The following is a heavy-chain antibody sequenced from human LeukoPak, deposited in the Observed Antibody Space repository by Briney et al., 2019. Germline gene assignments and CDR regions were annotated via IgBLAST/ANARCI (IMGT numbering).Heavy chain of an antibody. D-gene: IGHD3-3*01. CDR3: ARDPAGRTYYDFWSGRDRGAFDI. J-gene: IGHJ3*02. Sequence: PSETLSLTCTVCGGSISSYYWSWIRQPAGKGLEWIGRIYTSGSTNYNPSLKSRVTMSVDTSKNQFSLKLSSVTAADTAVYYCARDPAGRTYYDFWSGRDRGAFDIWGQGTMVTVSS. V-gene: IGHV4-4*07. CDR2: IYTSGST. CDR1: GGSISSYY.